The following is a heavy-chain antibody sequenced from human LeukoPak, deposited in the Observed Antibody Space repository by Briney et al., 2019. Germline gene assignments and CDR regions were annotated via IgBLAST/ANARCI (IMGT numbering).Heavy chain of an antibody. CDR1: GFTCSSYA. CDR2: ISGSGGST. D-gene: IGHD2-2*01. Sequence: GGSLRLSGAASGFTCSSYAMSWVRQAPGKGLEWVSAISGSGGSTYYADSVKGRFTISRDNSKNTLYLQMNSLRAEDTAVYYCAKDWEYCSSTSCYYFDYWGQGTLVTVSS. V-gene: IGHV3-23*01. CDR3: AKDWEYCSSTSCYYFDY. J-gene: IGHJ4*02.